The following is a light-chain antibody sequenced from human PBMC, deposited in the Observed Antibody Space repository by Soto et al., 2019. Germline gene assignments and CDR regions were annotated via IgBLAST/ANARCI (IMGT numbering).Light chain of an antibody. V-gene: IGKV3-15*01. CDR3: QEYNKWHPIT. J-gene: IGKJ4*01. Sequence: EIVMTQSPATLSVSPGETATLSCRASQSISSKVAWYQQKPGQAPRLLIYGASTRATGIPVRFSGSGSGTEFTLTITSLQSEDFAVYYCQEYNKWHPITLGGGTKV. CDR1: QSISSK. CDR2: GAS.